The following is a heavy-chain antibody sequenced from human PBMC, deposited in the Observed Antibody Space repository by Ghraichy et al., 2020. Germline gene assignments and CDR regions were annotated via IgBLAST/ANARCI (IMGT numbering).Heavy chain of an antibody. CDR3: AKAGVSYYYYMDV. CDR2: ISYDGSNK. CDR1: GFTFSSYG. J-gene: IGHJ6*03. Sequence: GGSLRLSCAASGFTFSSYGMHWVRQAPGKGLEWVAVISYDGSNKYYADSVKGRFTISRDNSKNTLYLQMNSLRAEDTAVYYCAKAGVSYYYYMDVWGKGTTVTVSS. D-gene: IGHD6-13*01. V-gene: IGHV3-30*18.